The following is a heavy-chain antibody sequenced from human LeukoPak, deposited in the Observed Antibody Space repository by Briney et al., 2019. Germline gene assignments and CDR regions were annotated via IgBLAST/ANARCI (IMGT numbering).Heavy chain of an antibody. Sequence: GGSLRLSCAASGFTFSSYAMSWVRQAPGKGLEWVSAISGSGGSTYYADSVKGGFTISRDNSKNTLYLQMNSLRAEDTAVYYCAKDSYYGTYCYGSFDYWGQGTLVTVSS. CDR2: ISGSGGST. CDR3: AKDSYYGTYCYGSFDY. V-gene: IGHV3-23*01. D-gene: IGHD3-10*01. CDR1: GFTFSSYA. J-gene: IGHJ4*02.